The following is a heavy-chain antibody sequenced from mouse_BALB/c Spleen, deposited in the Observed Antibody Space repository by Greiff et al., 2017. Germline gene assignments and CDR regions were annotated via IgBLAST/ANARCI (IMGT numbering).Heavy chain of an antibody. J-gene: IGHJ4*01. CDR3: ARGHYYAMDY. Sequence: QVQLKESGAELVKPGASVKLSCKASGYTFTSYYMYWVKQRPGQGLEWIGEINPSNGGTNFNEKFKSKATLTVDKSSSTAYMQLSSLTSEDSAVYYCARGHYYAMDYWGQGTSVTVSS. V-gene: IGHV1S81*02. CDR2: INPSNGGT. CDR1: GYTFTSYY.